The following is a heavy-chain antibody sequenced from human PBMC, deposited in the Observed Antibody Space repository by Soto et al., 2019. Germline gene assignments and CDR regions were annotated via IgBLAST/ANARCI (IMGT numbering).Heavy chain of an antibody. J-gene: IGHJ5*02. Sequence: WTWIRQPAGKGLEWIGRMYISGTTDYNPSLRGRDTMSVDTSKNQFSLTLTSVTAADTAVYYCARERAAPSWIDPWGRGTLVTVSS. CDR2: MYISGTT. D-gene: IGHD6-6*01. V-gene: IGHV4-4*07. CDR3: ARERAAPSWIDP.